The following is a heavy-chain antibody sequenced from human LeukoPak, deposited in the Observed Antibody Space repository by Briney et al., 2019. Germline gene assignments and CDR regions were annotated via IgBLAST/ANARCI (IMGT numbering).Heavy chain of an antibody. CDR2: ISTSGSTI. J-gene: IGHJ4*02. D-gene: IGHD3-22*01. V-gene: IGHV3-11*01. CDR1: GFTFSDYY. CDR3: ARGYYDSSGWKYYFDY. Sequence: GGSLRLSCAASGFTFSDYYMSWIRQAPGKGLEWVSHISTSGSTIYYADSVKGRFTISRDNAKNSLYLQMNSLRAEDTAVYYCARGYYDSSGWKYYFDYWGQGTLVTVSS.